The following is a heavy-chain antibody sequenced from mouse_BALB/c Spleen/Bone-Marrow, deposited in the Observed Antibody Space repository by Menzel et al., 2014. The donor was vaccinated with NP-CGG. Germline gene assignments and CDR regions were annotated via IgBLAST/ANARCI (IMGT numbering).Heavy chain of an antibody. CDR3: ARGGISVDY. V-gene: IGHV1-80*01. CDR1: GYVFXTYW. CDR2: IYPGDGDT. J-gene: IGHJ2*01. Sequence: VQLQQSGAELVRPGSSVKISCKSSGYVFXTYWINWVKQRPGQGLEWIGQIYPGDGDTDFNGKFKDKATLTADESSNTAYMQLSSLTSEDSAVYFCARGGISVDYWGQGTTLTVSS.